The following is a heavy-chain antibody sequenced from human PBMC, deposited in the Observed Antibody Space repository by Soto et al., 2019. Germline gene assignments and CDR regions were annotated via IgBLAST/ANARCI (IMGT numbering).Heavy chain of an antibody. D-gene: IGHD2-15*01. CDR3: ARERGSKSMDV. CDR1: GFTFSNYW. CDR2: IKQDGSEN. Sequence: GGSLRLSCAASGFTFSNYWMTWVRRAPGKGLEWVANIKQDGSENSYVGSVKGRFTISRDNAKNSLYLQMNNLRAEDAAVYYCARERGSKSMDVWGQGTTVTVSS. J-gene: IGHJ6*02. V-gene: IGHV3-7*03.